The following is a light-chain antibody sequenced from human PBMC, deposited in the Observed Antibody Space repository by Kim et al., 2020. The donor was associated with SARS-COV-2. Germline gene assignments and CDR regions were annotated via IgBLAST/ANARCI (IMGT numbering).Light chain of an antibody. V-gene: IGKV3-11*01. J-gene: IGKJ4*01. CDR2: DAS. Sequence: LSPGERATLSCRASQNIASYLAWYQQKPGKAPRLLICDASNRATGIPARFSGSGSGTDFTLTISSLEPEDFAIYYCLQRSDWPLTFGGGTKVDIK. CDR1: QNIASY. CDR3: LQRSDWPLT.